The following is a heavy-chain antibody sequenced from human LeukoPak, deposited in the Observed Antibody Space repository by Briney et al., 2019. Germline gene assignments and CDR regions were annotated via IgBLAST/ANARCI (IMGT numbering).Heavy chain of an antibody. D-gene: IGHD3-3*01. Sequence: SETLSLTCTVSGGSICSGDYYWSWIRRPTGKGVEWIGYMYNSGSTYYNPSLKSRVTISVDTSKNQFSLKLSSVTAADTAVYYCARLEQRITIFGVVRTFDYWGQGTLVTVSS. J-gene: IGHJ4*02. CDR1: GGSICSGDYY. CDR3: ARLEQRITIFGVVRTFDY. V-gene: IGHV4-30-4*01. CDR2: MYNSGST.